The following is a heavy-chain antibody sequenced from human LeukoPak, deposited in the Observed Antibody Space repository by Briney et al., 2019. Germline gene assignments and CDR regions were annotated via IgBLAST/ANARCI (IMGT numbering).Heavy chain of an antibody. CDR2: ISYDGSNK. V-gene: IGHV3-30-3*01. CDR3: ARDDSGTGYYIDAFDI. CDR1: GFTFSSYA. D-gene: IGHD3/OR15-3a*01. J-gene: IGHJ3*02. Sequence: PGGSLRLSCAASGFTFSSYAMHWVRQAPGKGLEWVAVISYDGSNKYYADSVKGRFTISRDNSKNSLYLQMNSLRAEDTAVYYCARDDSGTGYYIDAFDIWGQGTMVTVSS.